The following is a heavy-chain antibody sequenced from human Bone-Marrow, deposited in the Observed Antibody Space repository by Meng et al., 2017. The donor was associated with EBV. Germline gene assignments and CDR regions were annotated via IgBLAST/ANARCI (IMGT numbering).Heavy chain of an antibody. Sequence: QVPLQESGPGLVKPSPPLSSTCAVSGGSISSGGYFWSWIRQPPGKGLEWIGYIYYSGSTYYNPSLKSRVTISVDTSKNQFSLKLSSVTATDTAVYYCARGSMLRGVITWFGPWGQGTLVTVSS. CDR2: IYYSGST. CDR1: GGSISSGGYF. V-gene: IGHV4-30-4*01. CDR3: ARGSMLRGVITWFGP. D-gene: IGHD3-10*01. J-gene: IGHJ5*02.